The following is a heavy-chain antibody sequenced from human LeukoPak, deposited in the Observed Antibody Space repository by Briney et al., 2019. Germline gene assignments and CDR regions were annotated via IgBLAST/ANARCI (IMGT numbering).Heavy chain of an antibody. V-gene: IGHV1-8*01. CDR2: MNPNSGNT. J-gene: IGHJ4*02. D-gene: IGHD3-22*01. CDR3: ARGPYDSSGYRFDS. CDR1: GYTFTSYD. Sequence: ASVKVSCKASGYTFTSYDINWVRQATGQGLEWMGWMNPNSGNTGYAQKLQDRVTLTRNNSINTAYMELSSLRSEDTAVYYCARGPYDSSGYRFDSWGQGTLVTVSS.